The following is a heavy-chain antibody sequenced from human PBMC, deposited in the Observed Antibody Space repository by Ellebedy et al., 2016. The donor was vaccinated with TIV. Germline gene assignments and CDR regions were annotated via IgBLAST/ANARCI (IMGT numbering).Heavy chain of an antibody. CDR3: ARDRNTHSNGYSFDY. CDR1: GFTFSHYA. J-gene: IGHJ4*02. D-gene: IGHD5-18*01. V-gene: IGHV3-30*04. CDR2: ISYDGGYT. Sequence: PGGSLRLSCTASGFTFSHYAMHWVRQAPGTGLEWVAEISYDGGYTYHAESVKGRFTISRDDSKNTVYVQMHSLRAEDGAVYYCARDRNTHSNGYSFDYWGQGTLVTVSS.